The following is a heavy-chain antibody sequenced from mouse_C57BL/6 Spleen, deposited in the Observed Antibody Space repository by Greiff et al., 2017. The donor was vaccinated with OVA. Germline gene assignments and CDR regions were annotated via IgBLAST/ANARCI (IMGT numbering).Heavy chain of an antibody. CDR3: ASGNGYDGFAY. J-gene: IGHJ3*01. CDR1: GYTFTSYW. CDR2: IDPSDSYT. V-gene: IGHV1-50*01. D-gene: IGHD2-2*01. Sequence: VKLVEPGAELVKPGASVKLSCKASGYTFTSYWMQWVKQRPGQGLEWIGEIDPSDSYTNYNQKFKGKATLTVDTSSSTAYMQLSSLTSEDSAVYYCASGNGYDGFAYWGQGTLVTVSA.